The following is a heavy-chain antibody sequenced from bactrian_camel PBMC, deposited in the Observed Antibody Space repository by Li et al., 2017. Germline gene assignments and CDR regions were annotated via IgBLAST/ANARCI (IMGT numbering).Heavy chain of an antibody. V-gene: IGHV3S1*01. CDR1: DSTSRRVC. J-gene: IGHJ4*01. CDR2: IDTDGGAT. D-gene: IGHD2*01. Sequence: HVQLVESGGGSVQAGGSLRLSCAGLDSTSRRVCMAWFRQAPGKDREGVASIDTDGGATYEDSVQGRFTISKVERTLTLQMNSLKPEDTAIYYCAALYTGISGCYSTSDFANWGRGTQVTVS. CDR3: AALYTGISGCYSTSDFAN.